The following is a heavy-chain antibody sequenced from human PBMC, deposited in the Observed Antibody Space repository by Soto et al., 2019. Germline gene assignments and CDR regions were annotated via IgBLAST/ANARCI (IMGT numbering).Heavy chain of an antibody. CDR2: ISYDGSNK. Sequence: QVQLVESGGGVVQPGRSLRLSCAASGFTFRSYGMHWVRQAPGKGREGVTIISYDGSNKHYADSVKGRFTISRDNSKNTLYLQMNSLRAEDTAEYYCAKEKSPLDYGDASIDYWGQGTLVTVSS. V-gene: IGHV3-30*18. CDR3: AKEKSPLDYGDASIDY. CDR1: GFTFRSYG. J-gene: IGHJ4*02. D-gene: IGHD4-17*01.